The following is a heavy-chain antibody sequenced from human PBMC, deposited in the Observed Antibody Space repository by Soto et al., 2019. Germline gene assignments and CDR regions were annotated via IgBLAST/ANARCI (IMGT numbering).Heavy chain of an antibody. CDR3: ARDRTLGGYSSRWYWFDP. J-gene: IGHJ5*02. D-gene: IGHD6-19*01. CDR2: IYYSGST. CDR1: GGSISSYY. Sequence: SETLSLTCTVSGGSISSYYWSWIRQPPGKGLEWIGYIYYSGSTNYNPSLKSRVTISVDTSKNQFSLKLSSVTAADTAVYYCARDRTLGGYSSRWYWFDPWGQGILVTVSS. V-gene: IGHV4-59*01.